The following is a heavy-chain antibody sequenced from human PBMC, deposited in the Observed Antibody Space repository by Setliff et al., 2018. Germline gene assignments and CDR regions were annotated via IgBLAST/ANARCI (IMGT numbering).Heavy chain of an antibody. D-gene: IGHD3-22*01. CDR3: ARDALYDSNGRNSYYGNWLDP. J-gene: IGHJ5*02. CDR2: IIPIYGST. Sequence: SVKVSCKASGGSSSNYAIIWVRQAPGQGPEWMGGIIPIYGSTNNAEKFQGRVTFSADESMSTVYMELSSLTSADTALYYCARDALYDSNGRNSYYGNWLDPWGQGTQVTVSS. CDR1: GGSSSNYA. V-gene: IGHV1-69*13.